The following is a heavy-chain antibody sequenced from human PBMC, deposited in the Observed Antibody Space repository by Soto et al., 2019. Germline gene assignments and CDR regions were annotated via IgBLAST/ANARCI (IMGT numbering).Heavy chain of an antibody. J-gene: IGHJ4*02. D-gene: IGHD4-17*01. CDR1: GGSISSSNW. V-gene: IGHV4-4*02. Sequence: SETLSLSCAVSGGSISSSNWWSWVRQPPGKGLEWIGEIYHSGSTNYNPSLKSRVTISVGKSKNQFSLKLSSVTAADTAVYYCARDYGDYYFDYWGKGTLVTVSS. CDR3: ARDYGDYYFDY. CDR2: IYHSGST.